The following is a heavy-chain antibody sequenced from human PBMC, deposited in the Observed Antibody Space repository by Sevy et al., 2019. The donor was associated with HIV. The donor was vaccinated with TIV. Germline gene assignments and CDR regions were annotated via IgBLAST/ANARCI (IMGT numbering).Heavy chain of an antibody. D-gene: IGHD3-10*01. J-gene: IGHJ4*02. CDR1: GFTFSSYT. CDR2: ISSGSSYI. Sequence: GGSLRLSCAASGFTFSSYTMSWVRQAPGKGLEWVSSISSGSSYIYYADSLKGRFTISRANAKNSLYLQMNSLRAEDTALYYCARDQNYYGSGRYDYWGQGTLVTVSS. CDR3: ARDQNYYGSGRYDY. V-gene: IGHV3-21*01.